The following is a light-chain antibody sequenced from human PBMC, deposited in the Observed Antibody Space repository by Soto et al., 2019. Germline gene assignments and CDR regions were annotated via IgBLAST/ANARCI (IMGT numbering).Light chain of an antibody. V-gene: IGKV1-27*01. CDR1: QGIDPY. Sequence: DVQMTQSPSSLSAFVGDRVTITCRASQGIDPYLAWFQQKPGKVPKLLIYATSTLQSGVPSPFSGSGSGTDFTLTINSLQPEDVGTYYCQKYNSAPLTFGGGTKVEIK. CDR3: QKYNSAPLT. J-gene: IGKJ4*01. CDR2: ATS.